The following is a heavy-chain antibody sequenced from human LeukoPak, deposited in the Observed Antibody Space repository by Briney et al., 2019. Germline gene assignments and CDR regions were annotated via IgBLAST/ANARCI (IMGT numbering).Heavy chain of an antibody. V-gene: IGHV3-49*04. CDR1: GFIFGDYA. Sequence: GGSLRLSCRASGFIFGDYAMTWVRQAPGKGLEWVGFIRSKTFGETIEYAASVKGRFIISRNDSKSVAYLQMNTLKAEDTAVYYCTREGCSGDSCYSPDAFDFWGQGTQVTVSS. CDR2: IRSKTFGETI. CDR3: TREGCSGDSCYSPDAFDF. J-gene: IGHJ3*01. D-gene: IGHD2-15*01.